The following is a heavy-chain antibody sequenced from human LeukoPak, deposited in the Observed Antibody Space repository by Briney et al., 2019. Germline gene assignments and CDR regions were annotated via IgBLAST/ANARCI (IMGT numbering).Heavy chain of an antibody. CDR2: IYPGDSDT. CDR1: GYSFTSYW. Sequence: GKSLKISCKGSGYSFTSYWIGWVRQMPGKGLERMGIIYPGDSDTRYSPSFQGQVTISADKSISTAYLQWSSLKASDTAMYYCATYSYGYSYYYGMDVWGQGTTVTVSS. J-gene: IGHJ6*02. V-gene: IGHV5-51*01. CDR3: ATYSYGYSYYYGMDV. D-gene: IGHD5-18*01.